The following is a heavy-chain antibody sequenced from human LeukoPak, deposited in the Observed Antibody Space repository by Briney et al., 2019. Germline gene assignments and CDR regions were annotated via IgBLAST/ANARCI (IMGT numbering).Heavy chain of an antibody. Sequence: HPGGSLRLSCAASGFTFSSYGMHWVRQAPGKGLEWVAVISYDGSNKYYADSVKGRFTISRDNSKNTLYLQMNSLRAEDTAVYYRAKGAIDRDYFDYWGQGTLVTVSS. J-gene: IGHJ4*02. CDR2: ISYDGSNK. V-gene: IGHV3-30*18. CDR3: AKGAIDRDYFDY. CDR1: GFTFSSYG.